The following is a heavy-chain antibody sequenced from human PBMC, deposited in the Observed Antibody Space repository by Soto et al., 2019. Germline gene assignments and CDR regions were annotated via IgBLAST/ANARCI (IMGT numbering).Heavy chain of an antibody. CDR3: TSSSGYASLYYSDY. V-gene: IGHV3-30*03. J-gene: IGHJ4*02. CDR2: ISYDGSNK. Sequence: GGSLRLSCAASGFTFSSYGMHWVRQAPGKGLEWVAVISYDGSNKYYADSVKGRFTISRDNSKNTLYLQMNSLRAEDTAVYYCTSSSGYASLYYSDYWGQGTLVTVSS. D-gene: IGHD3-22*01. CDR1: GFTFSSYG.